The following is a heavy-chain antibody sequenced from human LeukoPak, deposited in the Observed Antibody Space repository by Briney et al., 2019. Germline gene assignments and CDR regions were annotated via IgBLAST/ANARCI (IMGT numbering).Heavy chain of an antibody. J-gene: IGHJ5*02. V-gene: IGHV4-4*07. D-gene: IGHD6-25*01. CDR2: INNSGST. CDR1: GGSISTFY. Sequence: SETLSLTCTVSGGSISTFYWTWIRQPAGKGLEWIGRINNSGSTNYNPSLRSRVSMSVDRSKNQFSVTLCSVTAADTAVYFCAREGGDPRWLDPWGQGTLVTVSS. CDR3: AREGGDPRWLDP.